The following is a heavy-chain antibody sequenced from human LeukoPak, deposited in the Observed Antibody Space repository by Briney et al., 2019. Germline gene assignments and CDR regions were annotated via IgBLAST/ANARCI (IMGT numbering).Heavy chain of an antibody. CDR1: GFIFSNNW. Sequence: GGSLRLSCAAPGFIFSNNWLSWVRQAPGKGLEWVASIKQDGSEKYYMDFVKGRFTISKDNAKDSLYLQINSLRAEDTAVYYCAREDHSKYEYWGQGTPVTVSS. V-gene: IGHV3-7*01. J-gene: IGHJ4*02. D-gene: IGHD4-11*01. CDR2: IKQDGSEK. CDR3: AREDHSKYEY.